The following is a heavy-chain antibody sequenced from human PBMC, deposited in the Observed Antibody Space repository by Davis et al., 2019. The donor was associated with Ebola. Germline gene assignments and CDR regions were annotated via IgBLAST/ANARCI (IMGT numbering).Heavy chain of an antibody. V-gene: IGHV4-59*12. D-gene: IGHD1-14*01. CDR2: IYYSGST. CDR1: GGSISSYY. Sequence: MPSETLSLTCTVSGGSISSYYWSWIRQPPGKGLEWIGYIYYSGSTNYNPSLKSRVTISVDTSKNQFSLKLSSVTAADTAVYYCARDSGSGGFDYWGQGTLVTVFS. CDR3: ARDSGSGGFDY. J-gene: IGHJ4*02.